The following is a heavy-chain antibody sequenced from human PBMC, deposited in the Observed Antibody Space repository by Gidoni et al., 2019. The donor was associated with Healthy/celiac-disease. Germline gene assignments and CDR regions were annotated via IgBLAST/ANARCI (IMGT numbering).Heavy chain of an antibody. D-gene: IGHD3-22*01. CDR1: GFTFSSYA. CDR2: ISGSVGST. V-gene: IGHV3-23*01. J-gene: IGHJ4*02. CDR3: AKGTYYYDSSGYLAFDY. Sequence: EVQLLESVGGLVQPGGSRRLSCAASGFTFSSYAMSWVRQAPGKGLESVSAISGSVGSTYYSDSVKVRFTISRDNSKNTLYLQMNSLRAEDTAVYYCAKGTYYYDSSGYLAFDYWGQGTLVTVSS.